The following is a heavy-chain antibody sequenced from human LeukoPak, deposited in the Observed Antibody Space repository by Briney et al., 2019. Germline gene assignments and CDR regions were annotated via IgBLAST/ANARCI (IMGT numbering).Heavy chain of an antibody. J-gene: IGHJ4*02. V-gene: IGHV4-59*01. D-gene: IGHD6-6*01. CDR2: IYCSGST. Sequence: SETLSLTCTVSGGSISSYYWSWIRQPPGKGLEWIGYIYCSGSTNYNPSLKSRVTISVDTSKSQFSLKLSSVTAADTAVYYCARGYSSSSEPFDYWGQGTLVTVSS. CDR3: ARGYSSSSEPFDY. CDR1: GGSISSYY.